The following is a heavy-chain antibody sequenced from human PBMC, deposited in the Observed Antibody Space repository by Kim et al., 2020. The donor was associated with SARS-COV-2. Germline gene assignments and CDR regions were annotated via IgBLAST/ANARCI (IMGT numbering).Heavy chain of an antibody. CDR1: GFTFSNAW. CDR3: TEFYYDSSPYYYAH. V-gene: IGHV3-15*01. CDR2: IKSKTDGGTT. J-gene: IGHJ4*02. D-gene: IGHD3-22*01. Sequence: GGSLRLSCAASGFTFSNAWMSWVRQAPGKGLEWVGRIKSKTDGGTTDYAAPVKGRFTISRDDSKNTLSLQMNSLKTEDTAVYYWTEFYYDSSPYYYAHWGQGTLVTVSS.